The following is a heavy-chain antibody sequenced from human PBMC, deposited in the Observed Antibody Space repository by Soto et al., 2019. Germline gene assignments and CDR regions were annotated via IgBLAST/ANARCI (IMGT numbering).Heavy chain of an antibody. CDR1: GFTFSSYA. J-gene: IGHJ6*02. V-gene: IGHV3-23*01. CDR3: AKVVVTSRYYYYGMDV. Sequence: GGSLRLSCAASGFTFSSYAMSWVRQAPGKGLEWVSAISGSGGSTYYADSVKGRFTISRDNSKNTLYLQMNSLRAEDTAVYYCAKVVVTSRYYYYGMDVWGQGTTVTVSS. CDR2: ISGSGGST. D-gene: IGHD2-21*01.